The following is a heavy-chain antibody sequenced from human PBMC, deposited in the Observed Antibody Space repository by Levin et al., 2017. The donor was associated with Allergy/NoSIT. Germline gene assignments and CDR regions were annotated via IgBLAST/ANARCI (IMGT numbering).Heavy chain of an antibody. CDR1: GGSISSYY. J-gene: IGHJ6*02. Sequence: SETLSLTCTVSGGSISSYYWSWIRQPPGKGLEWIGYIYYSGSTNYNPSLKSRVTISVDTSKNQFSLKLSSVTAADTAVYYCARDNRVTIFGGPLYYYYGMDVWGQGTTVTVSS. D-gene: IGHD3-3*01. CDR2: IYYSGST. CDR3: ARDNRVTIFGGPLYYYYGMDV. V-gene: IGHV4-59*01.